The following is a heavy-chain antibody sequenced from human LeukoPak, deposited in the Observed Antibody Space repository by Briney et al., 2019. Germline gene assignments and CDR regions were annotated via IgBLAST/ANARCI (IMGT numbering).Heavy chain of an antibody. CDR1: GFTFSSYG. CDR3: AKAPGVVTATAFDI. Sequence: GGSLRLSCAASGFTFSSYGMHWVRQAPGKGLEWVAVISYDGSNKYYADSVKGRFTISRDNSKNTLYLQMNSLRAEDTAVYYCAKAPGVVTATAFDIWGQGTMVTVSS. J-gene: IGHJ3*02. V-gene: IGHV3-30*18. D-gene: IGHD2-21*02. CDR2: ISYDGSNK.